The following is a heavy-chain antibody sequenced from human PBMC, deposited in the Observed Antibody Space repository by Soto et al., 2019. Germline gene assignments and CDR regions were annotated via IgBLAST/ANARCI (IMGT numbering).Heavy chain of an antibody. CDR1: GFTFSSYW. CDR3: ERVFCSGGSCYHFDY. CDR2: INSDGSST. V-gene: IGHV3-74*01. D-gene: IGHD2-15*01. Sequence: PGGSLRLSCAASGFTFSSYWMHWVRQAPGKGLVWVSRINSDGSSTSYADSVKGRFTISRDNAKNTLYLQMKSLRAEDTAVYYSERVFCSGGSCYHFDYWGQGTLVTVS. J-gene: IGHJ4*02.